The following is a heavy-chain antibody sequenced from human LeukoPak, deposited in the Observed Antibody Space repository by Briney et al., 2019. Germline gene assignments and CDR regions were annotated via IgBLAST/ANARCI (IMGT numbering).Heavy chain of an antibody. CDR1: GFTFSSYS. CDR2: ISSSSSTI. D-gene: IGHD2-15*01. Sequence: GGSLRLSCAASGFTFSSYSMNWVRQAPGKGLEWVSYISSSSSTIYYADSVKGRFTISRDNAKNSLYLQMNSLRAEDTAVYYCAVGYCSGGSCYSDSPFDYWGQGTLVIVSS. J-gene: IGHJ4*02. CDR3: AVGYCSGGSCYSDSPFDY. V-gene: IGHV3-48*01.